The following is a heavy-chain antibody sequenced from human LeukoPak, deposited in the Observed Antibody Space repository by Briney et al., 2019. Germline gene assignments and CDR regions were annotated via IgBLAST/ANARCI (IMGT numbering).Heavy chain of an antibody. Sequence: GGSLRLSCAASGYTLSSYGMHWVRQAPGKGLEWVAVISYDGSNKYYADSVKGRFTISRDNSKNTLYLQMNSLRAEDTAVYYCAKDPYGSGRRYGMDVWGKGTTVTVSS. D-gene: IGHD3-10*01. V-gene: IGHV3-30*18. CDR1: GYTLSSYG. CDR3: AKDPYGSGRRYGMDV. J-gene: IGHJ6*04. CDR2: ISYDGSNK.